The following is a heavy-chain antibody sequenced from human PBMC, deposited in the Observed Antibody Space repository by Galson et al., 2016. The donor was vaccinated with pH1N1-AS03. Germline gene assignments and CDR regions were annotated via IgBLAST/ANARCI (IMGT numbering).Heavy chain of an antibody. V-gene: IGHV1-69*01. CDR3: AGAAEYSSNIPPPPPFDY. J-gene: IGHJ4*02. D-gene: IGHD6-6*01. Sequence: QSGAEVKKPGESLKISCKASGGTFNRYDFSWVRQVPGQGLEWMGGIIPIFGTPNYAHKFQDRATITADESTSTTYLELSSLRSEDTAIYYCAGAAEYSSNIPPPPPFDYWGQGTLVTVSS. CDR1: GGTFNRYD. CDR2: IIPIFGTP.